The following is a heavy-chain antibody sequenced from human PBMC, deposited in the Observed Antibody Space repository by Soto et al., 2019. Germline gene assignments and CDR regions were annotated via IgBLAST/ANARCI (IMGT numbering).Heavy chain of an antibody. Sequence: QVQLVQSGAEVKKPGASVKVSCKASGYTFTGYYMHWVRQAPGQGLEWMGWINPNSGGTNYAQKVQGMVTMTRDTTISTAYMGLSRLRSDDTAVYYCARDRRPDATEPGYYYYGMDVWGQGTTVTVSS. V-gene: IGHV1-2*02. J-gene: IGHJ6*02. CDR3: ARDRRPDATEPGYYYYGMDV. CDR2: INPNSGGT. D-gene: IGHD2-2*01. CDR1: GYTFTGYY.